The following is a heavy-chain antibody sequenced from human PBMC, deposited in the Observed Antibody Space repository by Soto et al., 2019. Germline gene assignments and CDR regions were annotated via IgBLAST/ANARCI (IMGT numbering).Heavy chain of an antibody. J-gene: IGHJ5*02. CDR3: ARSSPPYSSRPPSDP. D-gene: IGHD6-13*01. CDR1: GYSFTSHY. CDR2: INPSGGST. V-gene: IGHV1-46*01. Sequence: ASVKVSCKAIGYSFTSHYMHWVRQAPGQGLEWMGIINPSGGSTSYAQKFQGRVTITRDTSASTAYMELSSLRSEDTAVYYCARSSPPYSSRPPSDPWGQGTLVTVSS.